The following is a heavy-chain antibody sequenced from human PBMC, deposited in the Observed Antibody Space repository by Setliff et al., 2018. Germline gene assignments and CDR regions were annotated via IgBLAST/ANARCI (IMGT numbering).Heavy chain of an antibody. CDR1: GYTFSRSA. J-gene: IGHJ5*02. CDR3: ARAGQYDHVWGSYRLQYNWFDP. CDR2: INTNTGNP. Sequence: ASVKVSCKASGYTFSRSAMTWVRQAPGQGLEWMGWINTNTGNPTYAQGFTGRFVFSLDTSVSTAYLQISSLKAEDAAMYYCARAGQYDHVWGSYRLQYNWFDPWGQGTLVTVSS. V-gene: IGHV7-4-1*02. D-gene: IGHD3-16*02.